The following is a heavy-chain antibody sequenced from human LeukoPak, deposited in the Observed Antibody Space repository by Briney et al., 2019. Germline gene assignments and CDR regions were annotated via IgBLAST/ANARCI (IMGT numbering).Heavy chain of an antibody. CDR1: GLSFSSYS. CDR3: ARDRGRNSFDY. D-gene: IGHD1-14*01. V-gene: IGHV3-21*01. CDR2: ISSSSTYR. Sequence: PGGSLRLSCAASGLSFSSYSMNWVRQAPGKGLEWVSSISSSSTYRYYADSVKGRFTISRDNAKKSLYLQLTSLRAEDTALYYCARDRGRNSFDYWGQGTLVSVSS. J-gene: IGHJ4*02.